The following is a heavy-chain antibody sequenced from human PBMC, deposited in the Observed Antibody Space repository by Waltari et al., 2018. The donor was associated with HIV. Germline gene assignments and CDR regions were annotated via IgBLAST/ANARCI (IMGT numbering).Heavy chain of an antibody. V-gene: IGHV3-30*18. CDR2: ISYDGSNK. CDR1: GFTFKRYG. CDR3: AKGWTPRYFDY. J-gene: IGHJ4*02. D-gene: IGHD1-1*01. Sequence: QVQLVESGGGVVQPGRSRRHSWAGSGFTFKRYGMHWVRQAPGKGLEWVAVISYDGSNKYYADSVKGRFTISRDNSKNTLYLQMNSLRAEDTAVYYCAKGWTPRYFDYWGQGTLVTVSS.